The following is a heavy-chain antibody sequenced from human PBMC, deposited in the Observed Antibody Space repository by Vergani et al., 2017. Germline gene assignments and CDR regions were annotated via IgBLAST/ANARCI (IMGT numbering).Heavy chain of an antibody. CDR2: ISGSGGST. CDR1: GFTFSSYA. CDR3: AKDIADIVVVVAPPGWFDP. Sequence: EVQLLESGGGLVQPGGSLRLSCAAFGFTFSSYAMSWVRQAPGKGLEWVSAISGSGGSTYYADSVKGRFTISRDNSKNTLYLQMNSLRAEDTAVYYCAKDIADIVVVVAPPGWFDPWGQGTLVTVSS. J-gene: IGHJ5*02. V-gene: IGHV3-23*01. D-gene: IGHD2-15*01.